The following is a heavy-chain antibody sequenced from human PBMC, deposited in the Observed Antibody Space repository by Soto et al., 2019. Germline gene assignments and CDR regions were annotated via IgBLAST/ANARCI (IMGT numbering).Heavy chain of an antibody. V-gene: IGHV3-48*02. CDR3: ARDHGGSTWFVGVYYFFGMDV. D-gene: IGHD6-13*01. J-gene: IGHJ6*02. Sequence: EVQLVESGGDLVQPGGSLRLSCAASGFIFSDYTMTWVRQAPGRGLEFVSHISSSGGAIFYAESVKGRFTVSRDNAKNSLYLQMNSLRDEDTAGYFCARDHGGSTWFVGVYYFFGMDVWGQGTAVTVSS. CDR1: GFIFSDYT. CDR2: ISSSGGAI.